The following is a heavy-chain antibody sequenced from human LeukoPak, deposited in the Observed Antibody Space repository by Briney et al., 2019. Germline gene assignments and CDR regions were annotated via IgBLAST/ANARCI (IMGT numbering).Heavy chain of an antibody. J-gene: IGHJ4*01. Sequence: PGGSLRLSSALPGFTFTSPAINCVRQAPGKGLEWVSGISGSGGSTHYADSVKGRFTISRDNSKNTLYLELNGLRAEDTAVYYCAKRRGVGYCSGGTCYSVYHWGQGTLVTVSS. CDR2: ISGSGGST. D-gene: IGHD2-15*01. CDR3: AKRRGVGYCSGGTCYSVYH. CDR1: GFTFTSPA. V-gene: IGHV3-23*01.